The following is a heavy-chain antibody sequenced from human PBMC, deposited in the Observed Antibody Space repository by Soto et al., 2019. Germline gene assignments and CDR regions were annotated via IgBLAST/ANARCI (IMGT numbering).Heavy chain of an antibody. CDR3: AKVALVVVVAATPLTGVDY. V-gene: IGHV3-23*01. J-gene: IGHJ4*02. D-gene: IGHD2-15*01. Sequence: EVQLLESGGGLVQPGGSLRLSCAASGFTFSSYAMSWVRQAPGKGMEWVSSISGRGGGTYYADSVKGRYTISRDNTKNTLYLQKNSLGAEDTAEYYCAKVALVVVVAATPLTGVDYWGQGTLVTVSS. CDR1: GFTFSSYA. CDR2: ISGRGGGT.